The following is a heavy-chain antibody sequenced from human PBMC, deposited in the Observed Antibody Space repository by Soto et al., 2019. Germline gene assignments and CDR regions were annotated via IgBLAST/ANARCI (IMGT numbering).Heavy chain of an antibody. CDR3: AKALDYDFWSGYYLYYYYGMDV. CDR1: GFTFSSYA. J-gene: IGHJ6*02. CDR2: ISGSGGST. D-gene: IGHD3-3*01. V-gene: IGHV3-23*01. Sequence: GGSLRLSCAASGFTFSSYAMSWVRQAPGKGLEWVSAISGSGGSTYYADSVKGRFTISRDNSKNTLYLQMNSLRAEDTAVYYCAKALDYDFWSGYYLYYYYGMDVWGQGTTVTAP.